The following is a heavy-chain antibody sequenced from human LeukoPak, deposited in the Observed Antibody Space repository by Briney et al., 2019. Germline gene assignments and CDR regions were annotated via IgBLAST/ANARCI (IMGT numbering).Heavy chain of an antibody. CDR1: GFSFGFYG. CDR2: IRTDGSID. Sequence: GGSLRLSCAASGFSFGFYGLHWVRQAPGKGLEWVAFIRTDGSIDYYADSVRGRFAISRDNAKNTLYLQMNSLRAEDAALYYCAKDQPEAYFDYWGQGTLVTVSS. V-gene: IGHV3-30*02. D-gene: IGHD1-14*01. J-gene: IGHJ4*02. CDR3: AKDQPEAYFDY.